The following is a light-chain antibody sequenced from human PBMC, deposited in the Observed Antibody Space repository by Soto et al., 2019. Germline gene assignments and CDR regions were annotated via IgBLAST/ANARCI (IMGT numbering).Light chain of an antibody. CDR1: SDIGNYNL. CDR3: ASYAGSRTYV. CDR2: EVT. Sequence: QSVLTQPASVPGSPGQSVTISCSGSDIGNYNLVSWYQHLPGRAPKLLIFEVTMRPSGISDRFSGSKSASTASLTISGLQAEDEGDYYCASYAGSRTYVFGSGTKVTVL. J-gene: IGLJ1*01. V-gene: IGLV2-23*02.